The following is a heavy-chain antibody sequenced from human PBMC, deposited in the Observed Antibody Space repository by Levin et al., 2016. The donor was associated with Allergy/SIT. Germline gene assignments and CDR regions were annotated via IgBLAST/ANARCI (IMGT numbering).Heavy chain of an antibody. CDR2: IDPSDSYT. J-gene: IGHJ4*02. V-gene: IGHV5-10-1*01. Sequence: VRQMPGKGLEWMGRIDPSDSYTNYSPSFQGHVTISADKSISTAYLQWSSLKASDTAMYYCARQGYYGFDYWGQGTLVTVSS. CDR3: ARQGYYGFDY. D-gene: IGHD3-10*01.